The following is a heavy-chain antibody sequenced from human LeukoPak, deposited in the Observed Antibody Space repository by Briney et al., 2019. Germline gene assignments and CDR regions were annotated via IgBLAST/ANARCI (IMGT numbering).Heavy chain of an antibody. Sequence: SETLSLTCTVSGGSISSSSYYWGWIRQPPGKGLEWIGSIYYSGGTYYNPSLKSRVTISVDTSKNQFSLKLSSVTAADTAVYYCARDPFDTVVTRNAFDIWGQGTMVTVSS. CDR3: ARDPFDTVVTRNAFDI. CDR1: GGSISSSSYY. CDR2: IYYSGGT. D-gene: IGHD4-23*01. J-gene: IGHJ3*02. V-gene: IGHV4-39*07.